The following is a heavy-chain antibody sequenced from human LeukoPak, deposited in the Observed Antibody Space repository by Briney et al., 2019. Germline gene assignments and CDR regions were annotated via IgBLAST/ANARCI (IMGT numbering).Heavy chain of an antibody. Sequence: SVKVSCKASGGTLSSYAISWVRQAPGQGLEWLGGIIPIFGTANYAQKFQGRVTITTDESTSTAYMELSSLRSEDTAVYYCARGQRYGYCSSTSCYTFDYWGQGTLVTVSS. CDR1: GGTLSSYA. CDR2: IIPIFGTA. D-gene: IGHD2-2*02. V-gene: IGHV1-69*05. J-gene: IGHJ4*02. CDR3: ARGQRYGYCSSTSCYTFDY.